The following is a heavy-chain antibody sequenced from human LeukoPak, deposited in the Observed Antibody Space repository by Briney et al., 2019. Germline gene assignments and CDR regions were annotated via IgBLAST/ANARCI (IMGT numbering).Heavy chain of an antibody. J-gene: IGHJ5*02. CDR1: GGSISSYY. CDR2: IYYSGST. Sequence: PSETLSLTCTVSGGSISSYYWSWIRQPPGKGLEWIGYIYYSGSTNYNPSLKSRVTISVDTSKNQFSLKLSSVTAADTAVYYCAKTPTLNWFDPWGQGTLVTVSS. CDR3: AKTPTLNWFDP. V-gene: IGHV4-59*01.